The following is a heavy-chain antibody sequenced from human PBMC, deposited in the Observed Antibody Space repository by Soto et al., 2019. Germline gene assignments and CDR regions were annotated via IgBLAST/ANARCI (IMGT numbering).Heavy chain of an antibody. CDR3: ARYSYYSSGHYFPYLTYAMDV. CDR1: GYSFTNYW. D-gene: IGHD3-10*01. V-gene: IGHV5-10-1*01. CDR2: VDPTDSYS. J-gene: IGHJ6*01. Sequence: GESLKISCKGSGYSFTNYWITWVRQMPGKGLEWLGRVDPTDSYSNYSPSFQGHVTISADKSISTAYLQWSSLKASDTAMYYSARYSYYSSGHYFPYLTYAMDVWGQGTTVKVSS.